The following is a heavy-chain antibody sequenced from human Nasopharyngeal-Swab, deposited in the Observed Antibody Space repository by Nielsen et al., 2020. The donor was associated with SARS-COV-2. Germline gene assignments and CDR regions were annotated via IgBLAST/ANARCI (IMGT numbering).Heavy chain of an antibody. CDR2: IWYDGSNK. Sequence: GESLKISCAASGFTFSSYGMHWVRQAPGKGLEWVAVIWYDGSNKYYADSVKGRFTISRDNSKNTLFLQMNSLRAEDTAVYYCARDPTRAGYQLLFQGHHYNGMDVWAKGPRSPSP. CDR1: GFTFSSYG. D-gene: IGHD2-2*01. V-gene: IGHV3-33*01. CDR3: ARDPTRAGYQLLFQGHHYNGMDV. J-gene: IGHJ6*02.